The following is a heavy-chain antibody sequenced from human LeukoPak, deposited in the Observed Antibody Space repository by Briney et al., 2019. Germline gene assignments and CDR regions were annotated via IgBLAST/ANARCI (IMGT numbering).Heavy chain of an antibody. D-gene: IGHD7-27*01. CDR1: GGSISSYY. CDR2: IYYSGST. CDR3: ARSSNWGYYFDC. Sequence: SETLSLTCTVSGGSISSYYWSWVRQPPGKGLEWIGYIYYSGSTNYNPSLKSRVTISVDTSKNQFSLKLSSVTAADTAVYYCARSSNWGYYFDCWGQGTLVTVSS. J-gene: IGHJ4*02. V-gene: IGHV4-59*12.